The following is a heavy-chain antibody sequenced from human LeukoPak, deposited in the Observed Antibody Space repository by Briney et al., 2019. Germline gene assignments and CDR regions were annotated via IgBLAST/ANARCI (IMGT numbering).Heavy chain of an antibody. Sequence: RASVKVSCKASGYAFTNYGISWVRQAPGQGLEWMGWISAYNGNTNYAQKVQGRVTMTTDTSTSTAYMELRSLRSDDTAVYYCARGRDGYNPTADYWGQGTLVTVSS. J-gene: IGHJ4*02. D-gene: IGHD5-12*01. CDR3: ARGRDGYNPTADY. V-gene: IGHV1-18*01. CDR1: GYAFTNYG. CDR2: ISAYNGNT.